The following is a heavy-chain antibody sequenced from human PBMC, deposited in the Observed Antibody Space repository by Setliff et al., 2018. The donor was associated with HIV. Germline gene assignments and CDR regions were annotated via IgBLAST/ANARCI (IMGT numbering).Heavy chain of an antibody. CDR2: ISSSGST. V-gene: IGHV4-39*07. J-gene: IGHJ4*02. CDR1: GGSMTSSNYY. CDR3: ARDPHYFDTSGHSSWFYFDY. Sequence: SETLSLTCTVSGGSMTSSNYYWGWIRQSPGRGLEWIGSISSSGSTTYHPSLRSRVTVSAATSKNQFSLKLTSVTAADTAVYFCARDPHYFDTSGHSSWFYFDYWGQGTLVTVSS. D-gene: IGHD3-22*01.